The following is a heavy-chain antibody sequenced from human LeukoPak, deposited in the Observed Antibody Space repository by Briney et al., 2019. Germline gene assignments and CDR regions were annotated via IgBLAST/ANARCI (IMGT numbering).Heavy chain of an antibody. J-gene: IGHJ6*02. CDR1: GYTFTSYG. CDR2: MNPNSGNT. D-gene: IGHD4/OR15-4a*01. Sequence: ASVKVSCKASGYTFTSYGINWVRQATGQGLEWMGWMNPNSGNTGYAQKFQGRVTMTRNTSISTAYMELSSLRSEDTAVYYCASFRGAIPDYYYYGMDVWGQGTTVTVSS. V-gene: IGHV1-8*02. CDR3: ASFRGAIPDYYYYGMDV.